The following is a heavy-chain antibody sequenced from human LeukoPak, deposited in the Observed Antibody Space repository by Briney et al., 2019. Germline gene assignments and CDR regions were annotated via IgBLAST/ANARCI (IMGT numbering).Heavy chain of an antibody. CDR3: ARAQYYYYYYMDV. CDR2: IYYSGST. Sequence: SETLSLTCTVSGGSISSSTYYWGWIRQPPGKGLEWIGSIYYSGSTYYNPSLKSRVTMSVDTSKNQFSLKLSSVTAADTAVYYCARAQYYYYYYMDVWGKGTTVTVSS. J-gene: IGHJ6*03. CDR1: GGSISSSTYY. V-gene: IGHV4-39*07.